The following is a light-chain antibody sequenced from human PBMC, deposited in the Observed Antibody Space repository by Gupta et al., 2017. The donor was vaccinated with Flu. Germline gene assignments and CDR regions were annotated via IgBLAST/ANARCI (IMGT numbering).Light chain of an antibody. V-gene: IGLV3-21*02. CDR3: QVGGSRSHVVV. J-gene: IGLJ2*01. CDR1: NIASKG. Sequence: GRNNIASKGVHWYQQKPGQAPVLVVYDDTDRPSGIPERFSCSISENSSTLTISRVEAEDEAYYCWQVGGSRSHVVVFGGGTKVTV. CDR2: DDT.